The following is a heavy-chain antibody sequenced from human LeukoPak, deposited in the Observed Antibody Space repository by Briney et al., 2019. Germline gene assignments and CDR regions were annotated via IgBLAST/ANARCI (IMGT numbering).Heavy chain of an antibody. CDR3: ARERWTASGYYFDY. D-gene: IGHD6-13*01. V-gene: IGHV3-7*01. Sequence: GGSLRLSCAASGVSFRGHWMSWVRQAPGKGLEWLANIKPDGCERRYVDSVKGRFTISRDDAKNSVYLEMNSLRVEDMAVYYCARERWTASGYYFDYWGQGTLVTVSS. J-gene: IGHJ4*02. CDR1: GVSFRGHW. CDR2: IKPDGCER.